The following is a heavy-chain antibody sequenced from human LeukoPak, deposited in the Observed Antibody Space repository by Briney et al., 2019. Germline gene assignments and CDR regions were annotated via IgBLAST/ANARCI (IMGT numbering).Heavy chain of an antibody. D-gene: IGHD4-11*01. CDR1: GFTFSSYN. J-gene: IGHJ4*02. V-gene: IGHV3-48*01. CDR2: ISSSSSTI. CDR3: ARAYINYERVY. Sequence: ESGGSLRLSCAASGFTFSSYNMNWVRQAPGKGLEWVSYISSSSSTIYYADSVKGRFTISRDNAKNSLFLQMNSLRAEDTAVYYCARAYINYERVYWGQGTLLTVSS.